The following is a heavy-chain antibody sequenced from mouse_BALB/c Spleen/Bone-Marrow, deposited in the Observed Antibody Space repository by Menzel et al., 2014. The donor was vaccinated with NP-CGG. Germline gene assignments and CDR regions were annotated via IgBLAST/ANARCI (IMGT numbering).Heavy chain of an antibody. CDR3: ASYRYAWYFDV. Sequence: QLQQSGAELVKPGASVKLSCTASGFNIKDTYMHWVKQRPEQGLEWIGRIDPANGNTKYDPKFQGKATITADTSSNTAYLQLSSLTSEDTAVYYCASYRYAWYFDVWGAGTTVTVPS. CDR1: GFNIKDTY. CDR2: IDPANGNT. V-gene: IGHV14-3*02. D-gene: IGHD2-14*01. J-gene: IGHJ1*01.